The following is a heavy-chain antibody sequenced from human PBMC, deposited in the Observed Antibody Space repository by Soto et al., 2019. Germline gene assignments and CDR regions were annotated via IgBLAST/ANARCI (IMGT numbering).Heavy chain of an antibody. J-gene: IGHJ3*02. V-gene: IGHV1-2*02. Sequence: QVQLVQSGAEVKKPGASVKVSCKASGYTFTGYYMHWVRQAPGQGLEWMGWINPNSGGTNYAQKFQGRVTMTRDTSISTAYMELSRLRSDDTAVYYCARGYCSSTSCYAGYAFDIWGQGTMVTVSS. CDR2: INPNSGGT. D-gene: IGHD2-2*01. CDR1: GYTFTGYY. CDR3: ARGYCSSTSCYAGYAFDI.